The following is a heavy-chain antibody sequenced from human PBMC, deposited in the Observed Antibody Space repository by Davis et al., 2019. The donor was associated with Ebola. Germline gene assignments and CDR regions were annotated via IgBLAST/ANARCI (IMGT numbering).Heavy chain of an antibody. D-gene: IGHD6-19*01. CDR1: GFMFSRYA. V-gene: IGHV3-21*05. Sequence: GESLKISCAASGFMFSRYAMHWIRQAPGEGLEWVSYISGGGSFTNYADSVKGRFTISRDNANNSVSLQLSSLRAEDTAVYYCARGRQWLVPDHWGQGTLVTVSS. J-gene: IGHJ4*02. CDR3: ARGRQWLVPDH. CDR2: ISGGGSFT.